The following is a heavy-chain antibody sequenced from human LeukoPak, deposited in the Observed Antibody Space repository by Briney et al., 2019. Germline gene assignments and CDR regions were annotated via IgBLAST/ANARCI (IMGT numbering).Heavy chain of an antibody. V-gene: IGHV1-69*04. CDR1: GGTFSSYA. CDR3: ARAGRSGSYHGMDV. J-gene: IGHJ6*02. D-gene: IGHD1-26*01. CDR2: IIPILGIA. Sequence: ASVKVSCKASGGTFSSYAISWVRQAPGQGLGWMGRIIPILGIANYAQKFQGRVTITADKSTSTAYMELSSLRSEDAAVYYCARAGRSGSYHGMDVWGQGTTVTVSS.